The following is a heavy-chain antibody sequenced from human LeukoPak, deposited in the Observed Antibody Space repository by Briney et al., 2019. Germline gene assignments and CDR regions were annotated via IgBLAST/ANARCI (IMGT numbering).Heavy chain of an antibody. CDR3: ARGKAVAAYDY. CDR2: IYHSGST. D-gene: IGHD6-19*01. J-gene: IGHJ4*02. Sequence: SDTLSLTCTVSGYSISSGYFWGWIRQPPGKGLEWIGSIYHSGSTYYNPSLKSRVTISVDTSKNQFSLKLSSVTAADTAVYYCARGKAVAAYDYWGQGTLVTVSS. CDR1: GYSISSGYF. V-gene: IGHV4-38-2*02.